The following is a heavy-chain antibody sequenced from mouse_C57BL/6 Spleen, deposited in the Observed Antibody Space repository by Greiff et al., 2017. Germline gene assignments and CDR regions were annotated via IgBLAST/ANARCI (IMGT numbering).Heavy chain of an antibody. D-gene: IGHD4-1*01. CDR1: GFTFSNYW. J-gene: IGHJ1*03. CDR3: TGNWDRYWYFDV. Sequence: EVKLEESGGGLVQPGGSMKLSCVASGFTFSNYWMNWVRQSPEKGLEWVAQIRLKSDNYATHYAESVKGRFTISRDDSKSSVYLQMNNLRAEDTGIYYCTGNWDRYWYFDVWGTGTTVTVSS. CDR2: IRLKSDNYAT. V-gene: IGHV6-3*01.